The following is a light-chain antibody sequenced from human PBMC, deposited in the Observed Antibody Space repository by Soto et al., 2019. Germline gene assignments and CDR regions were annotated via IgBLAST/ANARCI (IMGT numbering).Light chain of an antibody. J-gene: IGLJ1*01. CDR3: SSYTNINTRGCV. V-gene: IGLV2-14*01. CDR1: SGDVGSYNR. Sequence: QSALTQPASVSGSPGQSITISCTGTSGDVGSYNRVSWYQHHPGKAPKLIISEVTDRPSGVSNRFSGSKSGNTASLTSSGLQAEDEAEYYCSSYTNINTRGCVFGTGTKLTVL. CDR2: EVT.